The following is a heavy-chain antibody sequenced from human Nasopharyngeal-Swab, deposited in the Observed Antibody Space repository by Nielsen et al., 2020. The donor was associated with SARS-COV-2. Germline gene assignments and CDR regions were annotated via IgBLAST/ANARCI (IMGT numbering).Heavy chain of an antibody. J-gene: IGHJ4*02. CDR3: ARSWAVVTSFDY. V-gene: IGHV3-23*01. D-gene: IGHD4-23*01. CDR1: GFTFSSYA. Sequence: GESLKIPCAASGFTFSSYAMSWVRQAPGKGLEWVSGISGSGGITYYADSVKGRFTISRGNSKNTLYLQMNSLRAEDTAVYYCARSWAVVTSFDYWGQGTLVTVSS. CDR2: ISGSGGIT.